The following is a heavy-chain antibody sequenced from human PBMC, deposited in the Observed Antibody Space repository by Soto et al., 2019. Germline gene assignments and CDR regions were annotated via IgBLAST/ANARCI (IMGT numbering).Heavy chain of an antibody. CDR3: ARESEDLTSIFDD. CDR2: LSSTPNYI. CDR1: GFTLTRNS. V-gene: IGHV3-21*06. Sequence: PGGSLRLSCAASGFTLTRNSMNRVRQAPGKGPEWVSSLSSTPNYIYYADTMKGRFTISRHNAQNSLYLEMKSLGAEDTAVYYCARESEDLTSIFDDWGQGTLVTVCS. J-gene: IGHJ4*02.